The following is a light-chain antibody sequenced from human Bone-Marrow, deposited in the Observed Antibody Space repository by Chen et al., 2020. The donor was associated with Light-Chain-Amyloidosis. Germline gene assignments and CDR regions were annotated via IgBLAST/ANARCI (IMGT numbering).Light chain of an antibody. CDR2: DVS. CDR3: SSHSSSSAPVI. Sequence: QSALTQPASVSVSPGQSITISCTGTSSDIVAYNYVSWYQQYPGKAPKLIISDVSNRPLGVSNRFSGSKSGDTASLTISGLQAEDAAEYYCSSHSSSSAPVIFGGGTKLTVL. J-gene: IGLJ2*01. CDR1: SSDIVAYNY. V-gene: IGLV2-14*01.